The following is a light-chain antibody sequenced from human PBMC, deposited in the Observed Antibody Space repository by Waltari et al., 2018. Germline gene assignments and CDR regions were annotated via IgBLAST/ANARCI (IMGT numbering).Light chain of an antibody. V-gene: IGLV2-23*01. Sequence: HSALTQPASVSGSPGPSITLSCTGPSRDVGRYNLVPWYQQHPGNPPKIMIYEDIKWPSGASNRFSGSKSANTASLTISGLQAEDEADYYCFSYAGSGIYVFGTGTKVTV. CDR1: SRDVGRYNL. J-gene: IGLJ1*01. CDR2: EDI. CDR3: FSYAGSGIYV.